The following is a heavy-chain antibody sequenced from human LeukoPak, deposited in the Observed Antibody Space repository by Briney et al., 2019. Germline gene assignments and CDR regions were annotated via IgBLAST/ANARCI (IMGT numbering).Heavy chain of an antibody. CDR3: AGEVITMVRGVISPVASDY. CDR2: IIPIFGTA. D-gene: IGHD3-10*01. Sequence: ASVKVSCKASGGTFSSYAISWVRQAPGQGLEWMGRIIPIFGTANYAQKFQGRVTITTDESTSTAYMELSSLRSEDTAVYYCAGEVITMVRGVISPVASDYWGQGTLVTVSS. J-gene: IGHJ4*02. V-gene: IGHV1-69*05. CDR1: GGTFSSYA.